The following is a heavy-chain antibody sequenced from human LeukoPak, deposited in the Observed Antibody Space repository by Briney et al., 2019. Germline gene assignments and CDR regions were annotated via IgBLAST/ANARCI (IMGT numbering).Heavy chain of an antibody. V-gene: IGHV1-69*13. CDR2: IIPIFGTA. CDR3: ARAQYDSSGYYRYYFDY. D-gene: IGHD3-22*01. CDR1: GGTFSSYA. Sequence: GASVKVSCKASGGTFSSYAISWVRQAPGQGLEWMGGIIPIFGTANYAQKFQGRVTITADESTSTAYMELSSLRSEDTAVYYCARAQYDSSGYYRYYFDYWGQGTLVTVSS. J-gene: IGHJ4*02.